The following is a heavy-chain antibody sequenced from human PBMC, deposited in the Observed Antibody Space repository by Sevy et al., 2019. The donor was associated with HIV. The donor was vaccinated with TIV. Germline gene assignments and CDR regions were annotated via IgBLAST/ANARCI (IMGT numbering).Heavy chain of an antibody. J-gene: IGHJ5*02. CDR2: ISSSSSTI. CDR3: ARDLTRHYYDSSGYLSPPYNWFDP. CDR1: GFTFSSYS. Sequence: GGSLRLSCAASGFTFSSYSMNWVRQAPGKGLEWVSYISSSSSTIYYADSVKGRFTISRDNAKNSLYLQMNSLRDEVTAVYYCARDLTRHYYDSSGYLSPPYNWFDPWGQGTLVTVSS. V-gene: IGHV3-48*02. D-gene: IGHD3-22*01.